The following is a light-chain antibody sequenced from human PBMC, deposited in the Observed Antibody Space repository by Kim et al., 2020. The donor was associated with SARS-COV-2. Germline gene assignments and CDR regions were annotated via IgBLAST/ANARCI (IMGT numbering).Light chain of an antibody. V-gene: IGKV3-11*01. CDR3: QQRSNWPLS. Sequence: LSPGERATLSCRASRSISSFLAWYQHKPGQAPRLLIYDASNRATGIPARFSGSGSGTDFTLTISSLEPEDFAVYYCQQRSNWPLSFGPGTKVDIK. J-gene: IGKJ3*01. CDR2: DAS. CDR1: RSISSF.